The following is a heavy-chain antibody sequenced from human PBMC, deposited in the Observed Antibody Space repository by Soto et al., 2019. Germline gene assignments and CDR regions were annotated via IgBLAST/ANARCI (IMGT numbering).Heavy chain of an antibody. CDR2: IYPGDSDT. J-gene: IGHJ4*02. D-gene: IGHD5-12*01. CDR3: ARQERGFRLHRAVDY. CDR1: GYSFTSYW. Sequence: EVQLVQSGAEVKKPGESLRISCKGSGYSFTSYWIGWVRQMPGKGLEWMGIIYPGDSDTRYSPSFQGQVTISADKSISTAYLQWSSLKASDTAMYYCARQERGFRLHRAVDYWGQGTLVTVSS. V-gene: IGHV5-51*01.